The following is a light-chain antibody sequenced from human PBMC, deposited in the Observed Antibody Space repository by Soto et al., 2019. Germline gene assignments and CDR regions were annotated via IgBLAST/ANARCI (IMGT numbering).Light chain of an antibody. CDR3: LQYNNWPPIT. CDR2: GSS. J-gene: IGKJ5*01. CDR1: QSVSNN. Sequence: EVVMTQSPATLSVSPGERATLSCRASQSVSNNLAWYQQKPGQAPRLLVYGSSSRATDIPARFSGSGSGTDFTLTISSLQSADFAVYYCLQYNNWPPITFGQGTRLEIK. V-gene: IGKV3-15*01.